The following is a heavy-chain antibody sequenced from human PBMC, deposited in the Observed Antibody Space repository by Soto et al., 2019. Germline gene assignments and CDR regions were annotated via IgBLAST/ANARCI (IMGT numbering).Heavy chain of an antibody. Sequence: SETLSRTCTVSGGSISSYYWGWIRQPPGKGLEWIGYIYYSGSTHYNPSLKSRVTISVDTSKNQFSLKLSSVIAADTAVYYCARHYDCWSGYYTQTTYYYYGMDVWGQGTTVTVSS. CDR1: GGSISSYY. CDR2: IYYSGST. CDR3: ARHYDCWSGYYTQTTYYYYGMDV. J-gene: IGHJ6*02. V-gene: IGHV4-59*08. D-gene: IGHD3-3*01.